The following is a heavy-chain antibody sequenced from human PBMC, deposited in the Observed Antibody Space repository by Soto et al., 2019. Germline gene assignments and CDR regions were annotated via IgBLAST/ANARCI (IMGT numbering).Heavy chain of an antibody. CDR3: AKAPKSWVIAVAPDAFDI. CDR2: MNPNSGNT. J-gene: IGHJ3*02. V-gene: IGHV1-8*01. Sequence: ASVKVSCKASGYTFTSYDINWVRQATGQGLEWMGWMNPNSGNTGYAQKFQGRVTMTRNTSISTAYMELSSLRAEDTAVYYCAKAPKSWVIAVAPDAFDIWGQGTMVTVSS. CDR1: GYTFTSYD. D-gene: IGHD6-19*01.